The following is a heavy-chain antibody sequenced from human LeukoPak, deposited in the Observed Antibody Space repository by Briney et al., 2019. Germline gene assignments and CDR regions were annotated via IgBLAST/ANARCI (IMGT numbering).Heavy chain of an antibody. V-gene: IGHV4-39*07. J-gene: IGHJ6*03. CDR2: IYYSGST. Sequence: SETLSLTCTVSGGSISSSSYYWGWIRQPPGKGLEWIGSIYYSGSTYYNPSLKSRVTISVDTSKNQFSLKLSSVTAADTAVYYCAREQGQGHYYMDVWGKGTTVTVSS. CDR3: AREQGQGHYYMDV. CDR1: GGSISSSSYY.